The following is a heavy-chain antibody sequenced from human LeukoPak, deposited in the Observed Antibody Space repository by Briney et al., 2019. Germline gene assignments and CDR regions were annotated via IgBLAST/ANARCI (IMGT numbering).Heavy chain of an antibody. J-gene: IGHJ5*02. CDR1: GYSFNTYW. D-gene: IGHD2-21*02. Sequence: GESLKISCKGSGYSFNTYWIGWVRQMPGKGLEWMGIIYPGDSDTKYSPSFQGQVTISADKSISTAYLQWSSLKASDTAMYYCARQVTGSQNWFDPWGQGTLVTVS. CDR3: ARQVTGSQNWFDP. CDR2: IYPGDSDT. V-gene: IGHV5-51*01.